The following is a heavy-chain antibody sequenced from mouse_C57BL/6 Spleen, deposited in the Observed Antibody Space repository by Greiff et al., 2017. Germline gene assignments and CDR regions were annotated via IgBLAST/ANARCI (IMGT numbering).Heavy chain of an antibody. CDR3: ARANYSNPAWFAY. CDR1: GYTFTSYT. CDR2: INPSSGYT. D-gene: IGHD2-5*01. J-gene: IGHJ3*01. Sequence: VQLQQSGAELARPGASVKMSCKASGYTFTSYTMHWVKQRPGQGLEWIGYINPSSGYTKYNQKFKDKATLTADKSSSTAYMQLSSLTSEDSAVYYCARANYSNPAWFAYWGQGTLVTVSA. V-gene: IGHV1-4*01.